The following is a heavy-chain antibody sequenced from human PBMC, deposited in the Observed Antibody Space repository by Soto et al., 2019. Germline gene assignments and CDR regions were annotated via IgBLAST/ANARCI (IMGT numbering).Heavy chain of an antibody. CDR2: ISYDGSNK. CDR3: AREYGIGGAAFDF. J-gene: IGHJ3*01. CDR1: GFIFSTYA. V-gene: IGHV3-30-3*01. D-gene: IGHD2-15*01. Sequence: QVQLVESGGGVVQPGRSLRLSCAASGFIFSTYAMHWVRQAPGKGLEWVAVISYDGSNKYYADSVKGLFTISRDNSKNTLYLQMNSLRAEDTAVYYCAREYGIGGAAFDFWGQGTMVTVSS.